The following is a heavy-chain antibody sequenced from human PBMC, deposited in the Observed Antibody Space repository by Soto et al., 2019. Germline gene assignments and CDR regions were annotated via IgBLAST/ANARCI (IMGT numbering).Heavy chain of an antibody. D-gene: IGHD6-13*01. CDR3: AKVTKRAAAGRYEYYKYGMDV. CDR1: GFAFSTYA. J-gene: IGHJ6*02. V-gene: IGHV3-23*01. Sequence: GGSLRLSCAASGFAFSTYAMTWVRQAPGKGLEWVSVISGSGGSSYYAASVKGRFTISRDNSKNTLYLQMNGLRAEDTALYYCAKVTKRAAAGRYEYYKYGMDVWGQGTTVTVSS. CDR2: ISGSGGSS.